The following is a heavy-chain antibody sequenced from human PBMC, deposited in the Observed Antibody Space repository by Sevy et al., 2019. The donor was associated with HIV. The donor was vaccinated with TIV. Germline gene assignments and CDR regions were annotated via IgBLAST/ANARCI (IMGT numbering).Heavy chain of an antibody. Sequence: SETLSLTCTVSGGSISSYYWSWIRQPPGKGLEWIGYIYYSGSTNYNPSLKSRVTISVDTSKNQFSLKLSSVTAADTAVYYCARSVQSRATTQAGYYYYCMDVWGQGTTVTVSS. CDR1: GGSISSYY. V-gene: IGHV4-59*01. J-gene: IGHJ6*02. D-gene: IGHD1-26*01. CDR2: IYYSGST. CDR3: ARSVQSRATTQAGYYYYCMDV.